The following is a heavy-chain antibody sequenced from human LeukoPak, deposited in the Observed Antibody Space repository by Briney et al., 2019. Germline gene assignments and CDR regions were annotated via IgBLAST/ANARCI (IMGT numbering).Heavy chain of an antibody. Sequence: ASVKVSCKASGYTFTSYYMHWVRQAPGQGLEWMGIINPSGGSTSYAQKFQGRVTMTTDTSTSTAYMELRSLRSDDTAVYYCARDRSYSSGWYYAPISYYYYMDVWGKGTTVTVSS. V-gene: IGHV1-46*01. CDR2: INPSGGST. CDR3: ARDRSYSSGWYYAPISYYYYMDV. J-gene: IGHJ6*03. D-gene: IGHD6-19*01. CDR1: GYTFTSYY.